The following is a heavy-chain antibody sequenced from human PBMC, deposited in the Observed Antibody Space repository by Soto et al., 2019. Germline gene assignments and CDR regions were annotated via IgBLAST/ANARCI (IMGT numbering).Heavy chain of an antibody. J-gene: IGHJ6*02. V-gene: IGHV3-53*02. Sequence: EVQLVETGGGLIQPGGSLRLSCAASGFTVSSNYMSWVRQAPGKGLEWVSVIYSGGSTYYADSVKGRFTISRDNSKNTLYLQMNSLRAEDTAVYYCASSSTRYCSSTSCPYYYGMDVWDQGTTVTVSS. CDR1: GFTVSSNY. CDR3: ASSSTRYCSSTSCPYYYGMDV. CDR2: IYSGGST. D-gene: IGHD2-2*01.